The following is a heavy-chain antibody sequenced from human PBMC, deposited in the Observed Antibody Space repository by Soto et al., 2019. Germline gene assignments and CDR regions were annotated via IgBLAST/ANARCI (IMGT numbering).Heavy chain of an antibody. D-gene: IGHD2-2*01. CDR1: GFTFSSYA. J-gene: IGHJ4*02. CDR3: ARPNLYCSSTSCYDY. V-gene: IGHV3-23*01. CDR2: ISGSGGST. Sequence: GGSLRLSCAASGFTFSSYAMSWVRQAPGKGLEWVSAISGSGGSTYYADSVKGRFAIPRDNSKNTLYLQMKSLRAEDTALYYCARPNLYCSSTSCYDYWGQGTLVTVSS.